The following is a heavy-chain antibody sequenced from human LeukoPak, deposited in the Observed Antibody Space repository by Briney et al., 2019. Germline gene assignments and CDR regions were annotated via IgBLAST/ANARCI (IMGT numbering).Heavy chain of an antibody. V-gene: IGHV4-34*01. D-gene: IGHD6-13*01. J-gene: IGHJ4*02. CDR2: INHSGST. CDR3: ARAIAAAGTQYYFDY. Sequence: SETLSLTCAVYGGSFSGYYWSWIRQPPGKGLEWIGEINHSGSTNYNPSLKSRVTISVDTSKNQFSPKLSSVTAADTAVYYCARAIAAAGTQYYFDYWGQGTLVTVSS. CDR1: GGSFSGYY.